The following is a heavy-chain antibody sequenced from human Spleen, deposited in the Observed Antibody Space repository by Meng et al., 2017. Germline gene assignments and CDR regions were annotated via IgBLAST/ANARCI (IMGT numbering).Heavy chain of an antibody. D-gene: IGHD1-1*01. V-gene: IGHV3-74*01. CDR1: GFTFSGHW. Sequence: GESLKISCAASGFTFSGHWMHWVRQAPGKGLVWVSRIYTDGSTTTYADSVKGRFSISRDNAKNTLYLQMNSLRAEDTAVYYCTNDRLNHWGQGTLVTVSS. CDR2: IYTDGSTT. CDR3: TNDRLNH. J-gene: IGHJ1*01.